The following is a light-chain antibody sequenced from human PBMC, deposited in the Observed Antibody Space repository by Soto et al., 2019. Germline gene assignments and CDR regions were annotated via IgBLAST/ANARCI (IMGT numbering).Light chain of an antibody. CDR1: RGVSSS. J-gene: IGKJ5*01. V-gene: IGKV3-11*01. CDR3: QQRSNWPIT. CDR2: DAS. Sequence: ETVLSQSPDTLSLSPGERATLCCRASRGVSSSLAWYQQKPGQAPRLLIYDASNRATGIPARFSGSGSGTDFTLTISSLEPEDFAVYYCQQRSNWPITFGQGTRLEI.